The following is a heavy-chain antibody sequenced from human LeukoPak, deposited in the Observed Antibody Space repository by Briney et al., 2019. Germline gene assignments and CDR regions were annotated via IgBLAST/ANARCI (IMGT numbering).Heavy chain of an antibody. CDR2: ISGSGGSA. Sequence: PGGSLRLSCVASGFTFSSYAVSWVRQAPGKGLEWVSAISGSGGSAYYADSVKGRFTFSRDNSKNTLYLQMSGLRVEDTAVYYCAKHHYDFWSGSINWGQGTLVTVSS. J-gene: IGHJ4*02. V-gene: IGHV3-23*01. CDR1: GFTFSSYA. CDR3: AKHHYDFWSGSIN. D-gene: IGHD3-3*01.